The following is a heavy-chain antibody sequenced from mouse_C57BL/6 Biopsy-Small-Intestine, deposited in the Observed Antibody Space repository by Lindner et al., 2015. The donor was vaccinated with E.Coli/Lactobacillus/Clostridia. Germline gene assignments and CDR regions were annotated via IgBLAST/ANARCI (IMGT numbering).Heavy chain of an antibody. CDR1: GYAFSSSW. CDR2: IYPGDGDT. Sequence: VQLQESGPELVKPGASVKISCKASGYAFSSSWMNWVKQRPGKGLEWIGRIYPGDGDTNYNGKFKGKATLTADKSSSTAYMQLSSLTSEDSAVYFCASSGYYGSSYGYFDGLGHRDHGHRLL. D-gene: IGHD1-1*01. CDR3: ASSGYYGSSYGYFDG. V-gene: IGHV1-82*01. J-gene: IGHJ1*03.